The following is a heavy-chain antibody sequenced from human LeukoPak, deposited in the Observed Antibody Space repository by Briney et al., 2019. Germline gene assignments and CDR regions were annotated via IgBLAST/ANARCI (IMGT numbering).Heavy chain of an antibody. V-gene: IGHV3-30*02. CDR2: IRYDGSKK. D-gene: IGHD4-17*01. Sequence: QPGGSLRLSCAASGFTFSSYAMHWVRQAPGKGLEWVTFIRYDGSKKYYADSVKGRFTISRDNSKNTLYLQMNSLRAEDTAVYYCAKGRSNSRMTTVTNGVNYWGQGTLVTVSS. CDR3: AKGRSNSRMTTVTNGVNY. CDR1: GFTFSSYA. J-gene: IGHJ4*02.